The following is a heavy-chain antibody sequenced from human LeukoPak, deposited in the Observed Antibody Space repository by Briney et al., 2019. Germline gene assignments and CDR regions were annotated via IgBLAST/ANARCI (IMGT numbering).Heavy chain of an antibody. CDR1: GYTFTSYY. CDR2: INPSGGST. CDR3: ARSGRGTYYYFDL. V-gene: IGHV1-46*01. D-gene: IGHD5-12*01. J-gene: IGHJ4*02. Sequence: ASVKVSCKASGYTFTSYYIHWVRQAPGQGLEWMGIINPSGGSTSYAQKFQGRVTMTRDTATSTAYMELRSLTSDDTAMYYCARSGRGTYYYFDLWGQGTLVTVSS.